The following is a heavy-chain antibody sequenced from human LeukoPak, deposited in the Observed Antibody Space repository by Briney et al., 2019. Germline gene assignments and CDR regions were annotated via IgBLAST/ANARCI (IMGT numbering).Heavy chain of an antibody. V-gene: IGHV1-8*01. CDR2: TNPNSGNT. D-gene: IGHD5-18*01. CDR3: ARDSRDTAMVS. Sequence: ASVKVSCKASGYTFTSYDINWVRQTTGQGLEWMGWTNPNSGNTGYAQKFQGRVTMTRNTSISTAYMELSSLRSEDTAVYYCARDSRDTAMVSWGQGTLVTVSS. J-gene: IGHJ5*02. CDR1: GYTFTSYD.